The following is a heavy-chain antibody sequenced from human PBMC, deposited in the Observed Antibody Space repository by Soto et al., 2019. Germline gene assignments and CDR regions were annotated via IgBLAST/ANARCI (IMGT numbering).Heavy chain of an antibody. J-gene: IGHJ4*02. Sequence: GGSLRLSCAASGFTFSSYAMGWVRQGPGKGLEWVAVVSIGGSTHYADSVRGRFTISRDNSEYTLSLQMNSLPAEDTAVYFCAKRRGAGGYFVYGGQGALVAVSS. D-gene: IGHD2-15*01. CDR2: VSIGGST. CDR3: AKRRGAGGYFVY. V-gene: IGHV3-23*01. CDR1: GFTFSSYA.